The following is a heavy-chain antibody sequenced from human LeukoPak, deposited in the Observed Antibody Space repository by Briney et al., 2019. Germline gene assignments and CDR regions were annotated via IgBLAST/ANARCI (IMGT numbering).Heavy chain of an antibody. CDR3: AIWAFAYCGGDCYSFPDHYYYMDV. J-gene: IGHJ6*03. CDR2: MNPNSGNT. D-gene: IGHD2-21*01. Sequence: ASVKVSCKASGYTFTSYDINWVRQATGQGLEWMGWMNPNSGNTGYAQKFQGRVTITRNTSISTDYMELSSLRSEDTAVYYCAIWAFAYCGGDCYSFPDHYYYMDVWGKGTTVTVSS. CDR1: GYTFTSYD. V-gene: IGHV1-8*03.